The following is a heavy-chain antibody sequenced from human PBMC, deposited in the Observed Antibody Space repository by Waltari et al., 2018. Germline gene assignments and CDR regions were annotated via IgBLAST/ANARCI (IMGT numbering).Heavy chain of an antibody. CDR3: ARGIWGSYRSFFDY. D-gene: IGHD3-16*02. CDR2: IYYSGST. V-gene: IGHV4-39*07. J-gene: IGHJ4*02. Sequence: QLQLQESGPGLVKPSETLSLTCTVSGGSISSSSYYWGWLRQPPGKGLEWIGSIYYSGSTYYNPSLKSRVTISVDTSKNQFSLKLSSVTAADTAVYYCARGIWGSYRSFFDYWGQGTLVTVSS. CDR1: GGSISSSSYY.